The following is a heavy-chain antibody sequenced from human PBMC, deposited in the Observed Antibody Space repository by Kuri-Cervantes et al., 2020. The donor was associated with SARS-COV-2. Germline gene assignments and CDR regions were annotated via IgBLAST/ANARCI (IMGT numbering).Heavy chain of an antibody. CDR2: TDTSGST. J-gene: IGHJ4*02. D-gene: IGHD5-24*01. Sequence: SETLSLTCAVSGVPVTGGTYSWAWIRQPAGKGLEGIGHTDTSGSTTCNPSHRGRVTISLAPSNNRFSLSLTSTTAADTAVYYCGKVSWLQLWRRYSDSWGQGALVTVSS. CDR1: GVPVTGGTYS. V-gene: IGHV4-61*09. CDR3: GKVSWLQLWRRYSDS.